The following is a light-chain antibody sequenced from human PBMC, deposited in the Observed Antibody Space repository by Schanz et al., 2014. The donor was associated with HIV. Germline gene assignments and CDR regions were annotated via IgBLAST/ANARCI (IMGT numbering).Light chain of an antibody. Sequence: QSALTQPASVSGSPGQSISISCTGTSGDVGSYNYVSWYQQHPGNAPKLMIYDVNSRPSGVSNRFSGSKSGNTASLTISGLQAEDEADYYCSSYTSSTTYVFGTGTKLTVL. V-gene: IGLV2-14*03. CDR1: SGDVGSYNY. CDR2: DVN. J-gene: IGLJ1*01. CDR3: SSYTSSTTYV.